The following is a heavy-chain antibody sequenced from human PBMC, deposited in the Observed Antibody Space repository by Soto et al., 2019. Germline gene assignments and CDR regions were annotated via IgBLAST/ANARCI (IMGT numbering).Heavy chain of an antibody. J-gene: IGHJ4*02. CDR1: GFTFSSYA. CDR2: IGGTDGKT. CDR3: AKGMFSSSPAAAGSFDY. V-gene: IGHV3-23*01. Sequence: GGSLRLSCAASGFTFSSYATSWVRQAPGKGLEWVAAIGGTDGKTYYADSVKGRFTISRDNSENTLYLQMSRLRAEDTAVYFCAKGMFSSSPAAAGSFDYWGQGALVTVSS. D-gene: IGHD3-10*01.